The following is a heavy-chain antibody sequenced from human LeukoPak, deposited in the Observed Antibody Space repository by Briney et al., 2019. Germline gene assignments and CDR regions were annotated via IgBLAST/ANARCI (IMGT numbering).Heavy chain of an antibody. CDR1: GFSLSGNL. D-gene: IGHD2-2*02. CDR3: ARYTFRAVDI. J-gene: IGHJ3*02. CDR2: IYRDGNT. V-gene: IGHV3-53*01. Sequence: GSLRLSCSGFGFSLSGNLMTWVRQSPGKGLEWLSNIYRDGNTYYADSVNGRFSISRDDYKNTLYLEMNSLRAEDTALYYCARYTFRAVDIWGQGSMVTVSS.